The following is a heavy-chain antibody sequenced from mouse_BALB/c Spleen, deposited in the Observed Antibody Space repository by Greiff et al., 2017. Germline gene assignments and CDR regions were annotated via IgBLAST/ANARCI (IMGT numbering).Heavy chain of an antibody. V-gene: IGHV5-17*02. CDR1: GFTFSSFG. J-gene: IGHJ4*01. CDR3: ARYDGNYAYAMDY. Sequence: EVQLVESGGGLVQPGGSRKLSCAASGFTFSSFGMHWVRQAPEKGLGWVAYISSGSSTIYYADTVKGRFTISRDNPKNTLFLQMTSLRSEDTAMYYCARYDGNYAYAMDYWGQGTSVTVSS. CDR2: ISSGSSTI. D-gene: IGHD2-1*01.